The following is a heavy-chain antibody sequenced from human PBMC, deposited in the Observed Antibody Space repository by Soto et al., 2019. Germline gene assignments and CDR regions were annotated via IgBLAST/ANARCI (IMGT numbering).Heavy chain of an antibody. J-gene: IGHJ6*03. V-gene: IGHV3-49*03. CDR2: IRSKAYGGTT. CDR3: TTELDLEYYYYYMDV. D-gene: IGHD1-7*01. CDR1: GFTFGDYA. Sequence: GGSLRLSCTASGFTFGDYAMSWFRQAPGKGLEWEGFIRSKAYGGTTEYAASVKGRFTISRDDSKSIAYLQMNSLKTEDTAVYYCTTELDLEYYYYYMDVWAKGPRSPSP.